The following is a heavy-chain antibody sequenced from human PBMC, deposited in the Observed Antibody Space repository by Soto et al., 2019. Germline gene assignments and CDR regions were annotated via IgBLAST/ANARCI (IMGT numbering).Heavy chain of an antibody. J-gene: IGHJ4*02. CDR3: AKGGPDGFCSGGRCYFDY. D-gene: IGHD2-15*01. Sequence: EVQLVESGGGLVQPGRSLRLSCAASGFTLDDYAMHWVRRVPGKGLEWVSSISWNSNIIGYADSVKGRFTISRDNAKISLYLQMNSLRPEDTALYYCAKGGPDGFCSGGRCYFDYWGQGTLVTVSS. CDR2: ISWNSNII. V-gene: IGHV3-9*01. CDR1: GFTLDDYA.